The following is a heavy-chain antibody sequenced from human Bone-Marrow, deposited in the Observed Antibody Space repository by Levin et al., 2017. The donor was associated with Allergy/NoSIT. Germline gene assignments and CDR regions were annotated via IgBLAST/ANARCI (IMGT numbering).Heavy chain of an antibody. D-gene: IGHD6-19*01. CDR3: AKELGVQQWLVGWL. CDR2: ISGSGGST. J-gene: IGHJ4*02. Sequence: LSLTCAASGFTFSSYAMSWVRQAPGKGLEWVSAISGSGGSTYYADSVKGRFTISRDNSKNTLYLQMNSLRAEDTAVYYCAKELGVQQWLVGWLWGQGTLVTVSS. V-gene: IGHV3-23*01. CDR1: GFTFSSYA.